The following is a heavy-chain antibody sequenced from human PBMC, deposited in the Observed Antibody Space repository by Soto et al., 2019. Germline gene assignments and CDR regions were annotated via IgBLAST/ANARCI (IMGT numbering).Heavy chain of an antibody. CDR3: ARERGGPTVTAAYFDY. J-gene: IGHJ4*02. D-gene: IGHD4-17*01. V-gene: IGHV3-33*01. Sequence: GSLRLSCAASGFTFSSYGMHWVRQAPGKGLEWVAVIWYDGSNKYYADSVKGRFTISRDNSKNTLYLQMNSLRAEDTAVYYCARERGGPTVTAAYFDYWGQGTLVTVSS. CDR1: GFTFSSYG. CDR2: IWYDGSNK.